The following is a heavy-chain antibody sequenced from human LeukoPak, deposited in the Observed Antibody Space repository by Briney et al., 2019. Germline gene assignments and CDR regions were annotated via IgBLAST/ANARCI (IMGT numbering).Heavy chain of an antibody. D-gene: IGHD6-19*01. CDR3: AREWTYSSGFDY. V-gene: IGHV4-59*01. J-gene: IGHJ4*02. CDR2: IYYSGST. CDR1: GGSISSYY. Sequence: SETLSLTCTVSGGSISSYYWSWIRKPPGKGLEWIGYIYYSGSTNYNPSLKSRVTISVDTSKNQFSLKLSSVTAADTAVYYCAREWTYSSGFDYWGQGTLVTVSS.